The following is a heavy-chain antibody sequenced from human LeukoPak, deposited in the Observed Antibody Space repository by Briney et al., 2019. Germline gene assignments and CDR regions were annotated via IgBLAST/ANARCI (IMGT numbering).Heavy chain of an antibody. CDR2: ISSTSSTI. CDR1: GFTFSSYS. Sequence: GGSLRLSCAVSGFTFSSYSMNWVRQAPGKGLEWVSYISSTSSTIYYADSVKGRFTISRDNAKNSLYLQMKSLRDEDTAVCYCAKDRYKWNFDNGGQGTLVTVSS. J-gene: IGHJ4*02. V-gene: IGHV3-48*02. D-gene: IGHD5-24*01. CDR3: AKDRYKWNFDN.